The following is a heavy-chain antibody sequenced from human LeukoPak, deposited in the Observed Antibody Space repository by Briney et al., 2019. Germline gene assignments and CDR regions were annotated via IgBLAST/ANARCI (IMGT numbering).Heavy chain of an antibody. V-gene: IGHV3-73*01. Sequence: GGSLRLSCAASGFIFSDSAVHWVRQASGKGLEWVGRIRSKESTFATAYAASVKGRFTISRDDSRNTAYLQMNSLKTEDTVVYYCTRNAELERRGEFDYWGQGTLVTVSS. CDR2: IRSKESTFAT. J-gene: IGHJ4*02. CDR3: TRNAELERRGEFDY. D-gene: IGHD1-1*01. CDR1: GFIFSDSA.